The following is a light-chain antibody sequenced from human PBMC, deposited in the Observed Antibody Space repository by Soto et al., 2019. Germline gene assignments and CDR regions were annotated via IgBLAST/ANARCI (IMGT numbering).Light chain of an antibody. CDR2: AAS. CDR3: QQSFSTPRT. J-gene: IGKJ1*01. CDR1: QGISSY. V-gene: IGKV1-8*01. Sequence: AIRMTQSPSSLSASTGDRVTITCRASQGISSYLAWYQQKPGKAPNLLIYAASGLQSGVPSRFSASGSGTDFTLNITSLQPEDFATYFCQQSFSTPRTFGQGTKVDI.